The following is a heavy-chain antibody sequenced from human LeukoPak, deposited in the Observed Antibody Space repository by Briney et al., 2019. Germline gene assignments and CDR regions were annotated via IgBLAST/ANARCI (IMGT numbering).Heavy chain of an antibody. J-gene: IGHJ6*03. CDR2: INHSGST. CDR1: GGSFSGYY. V-gene: IGHV4-34*01. D-gene: IGHD1-26*01. Sequence: SETLSLTCAVYGGSFSGYYWSWIRQPPGKGLEWIGEINHSGSTNYNSSLKSRVTISVDTSKNQFSLKLSSVTAADTAVYYCARAIVGAQSSYYYYYMDVWGKGTTVTVSS. CDR3: ARAIVGAQSSYYYYYMDV.